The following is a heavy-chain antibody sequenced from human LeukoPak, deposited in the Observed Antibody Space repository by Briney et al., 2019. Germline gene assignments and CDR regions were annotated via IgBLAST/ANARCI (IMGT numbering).Heavy chain of an antibody. J-gene: IGHJ4*02. Sequence: ASVRVSCKASGYTFTSYGISWVRQAPGQGLEWMGWISAYNGNTNYAQKLQGRVTMTTDTSTSTAYMELRSLRSDDTAVYYCARDWGRFGELFGELDYWGQGTLVTVSS. V-gene: IGHV1-18*01. CDR2: ISAYNGNT. CDR3: ARDWGRFGELFGELDY. CDR1: GYTFTSYG. D-gene: IGHD3-10*01.